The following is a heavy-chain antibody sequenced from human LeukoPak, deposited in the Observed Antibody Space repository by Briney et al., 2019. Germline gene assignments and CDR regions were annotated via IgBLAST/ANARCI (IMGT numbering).Heavy chain of an antibody. V-gene: IGHV4-39*01. CDR3: ARVEDSLGNFDY. CDR2: IYYSGST. CDR1: GGSISSSSYY. D-gene: IGHD7-27*01. J-gene: IGHJ4*02. Sequence: PSETLSLTCTVSGGSISSSSYYWGWIRQPPGKGLEWIGSIYYSGSTYYNPSLKSRVTISVDTSKNQFSLKLSSVTAADTAVYYCARVEDSLGNFDYWGQGTLVTVSS.